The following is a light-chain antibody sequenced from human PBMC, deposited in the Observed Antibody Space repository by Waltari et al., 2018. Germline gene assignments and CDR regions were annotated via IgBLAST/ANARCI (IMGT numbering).Light chain of an antibody. Sequence: DIQMTQSPSTLSAFVGERVTITCRASQSINRWVAWYQQKPGQPPKLPIYWASTRESGVPDRFSGSGSGTDFTLTISSLQAEDVAIYFCQQYYITPLSFGGGTRVEIK. CDR3: QQYYITPLS. V-gene: IGKV4-1*01. J-gene: IGKJ4*01. CDR2: WAS. CDR1: QSINRW.